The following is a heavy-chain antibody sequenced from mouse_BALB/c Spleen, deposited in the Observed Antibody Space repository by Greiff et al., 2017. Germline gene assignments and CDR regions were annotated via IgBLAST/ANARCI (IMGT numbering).Heavy chain of an antibody. V-gene: IGHV5-6-2*01. CDR2: INSNGGST. J-gene: IGHJ2*01. CDR1: GFTFSSYY. D-gene: IGHD1-1*01. CDR3: ARLYYGSPFFDY. Sequence: EVKLQESGGGLVKLGGSLKLSCAASGFTFSSYYMSWVRQTPEKRLELVAAINSNGGSTYYPDTVKGRFTISRDNAKNTLYLQMSSLKSEDTALYYCARLYYGSPFFDYWGQGTTLTVSS.